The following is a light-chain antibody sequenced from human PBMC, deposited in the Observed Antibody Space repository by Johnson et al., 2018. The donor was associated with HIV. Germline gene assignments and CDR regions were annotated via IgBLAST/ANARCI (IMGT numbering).Light chain of an antibody. Sequence: QSALTQPPSVSAAPGQNVNISCSGGSSNIGTNYVSWYQQFPGTAPKLLIYENNKRPSGIPDRFSGSKSGTSATLGITGLQTGDEADYYCGTWDSSLSAGGVFGTGTKVTVL. CDR2: ENN. J-gene: IGLJ1*01. CDR3: GTWDSSLSAGGV. CDR1: SSNIGTNY. V-gene: IGLV1-51*02.